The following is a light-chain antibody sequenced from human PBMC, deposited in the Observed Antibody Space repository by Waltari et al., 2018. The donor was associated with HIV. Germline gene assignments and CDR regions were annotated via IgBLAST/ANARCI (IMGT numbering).Light chain of an antibody. CDR1: SSDVGAYNY. Sequence: QSALTQPASVSGSPGQSITISCTGTSSDVGAYNYVSWYQLHPGKAPKLMIYDVSNRPSGVSDRFSGSKSANTASLTISVLQAEDEAHYYCSSYTSSSTVVFGGGTKLTVL. CDR3: SSYTSSSTVV. J-gene: IGLJ2*01. CDR2: DVS. V-gene: IGLV2-14*03.